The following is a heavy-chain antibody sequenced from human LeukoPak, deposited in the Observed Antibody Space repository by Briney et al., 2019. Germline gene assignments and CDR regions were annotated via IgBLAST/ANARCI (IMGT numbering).Heavy chain of an antibody. CDR3: ARHSYSSGWYSDY. D-gene: IGHD6-19*01. CDR1: GGSISSSSYY. V-gene: IGHV4-39*01. CDR2: IYYSGST. Sequence: SETLSLTCTASGGSISSSSYYWGWIRQPPGKGLERNGSIYYSGSTYYNPSLKSRVTISVDTSKNQFSLKLSSVTATDTAVYYCARHSYSSGWYSDYWGQGTLVTVSS. J-gene: IGHJ4*02.